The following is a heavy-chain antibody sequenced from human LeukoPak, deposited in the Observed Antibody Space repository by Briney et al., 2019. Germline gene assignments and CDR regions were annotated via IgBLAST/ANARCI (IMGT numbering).Heavy chain of an antibody. V-gene: IGHV3-7*01. D-gene: IGHD3-9*01. CDR2: IKPDGSEI. Sequence: PGGSLRLSCAASGFSCSRYWMSWVRQAPVRGLEWVANIKPDGSEIYYVDSVKGRFTISRDNAKNAVYLQMNSLRAEDTAVYYCARTYYDILTGYNPYFDYWGQGILVTVSS. J-gene: IGHJ4*02. CDR1: GFSCSRYW. CDR3: ARTYYDILTGYNPYFDY.